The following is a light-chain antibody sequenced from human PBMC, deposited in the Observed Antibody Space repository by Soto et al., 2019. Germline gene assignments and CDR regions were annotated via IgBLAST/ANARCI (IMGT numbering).Light chain of an antibody. J-gene: IGLJ1*01. CDR2: EGS. V-gene: IGLV2-23*01. Sequence: QSVLTQPASVSGSPGQSITISCTGTSSDVGSYNLVSWYQQHPDKAPKLMIYEGSKRPSGVSNRFSGSKSGNTASLTISGLQADDEADYYCCSYAGSSTYVFGTGTKVNVL. CDR3: CSYAGSSTYV. CDR1: SSDVGSYNL.